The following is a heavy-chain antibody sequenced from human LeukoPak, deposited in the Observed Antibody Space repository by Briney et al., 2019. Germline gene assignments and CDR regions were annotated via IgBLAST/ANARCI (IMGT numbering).Heavy chain of an antibody. J-gene: IGHJ4*02. CDR2: ISAYNGNT. Sequence: ASVKVSCKASGYTFTSYGISWVRQAPGQGLEWMGWISAYNGNTNYAQKLQGRVTMTTDTSTSTAYMELRSLRSDDTAMYYCARGPSILDSSATFDYWGQGTLVTVSS. D-gene: IGHD5-18*01. V-gene: IGHV1-18*01. CDR1: GYTFTSYG. CDR3: ARGPSILDSSATFDY.